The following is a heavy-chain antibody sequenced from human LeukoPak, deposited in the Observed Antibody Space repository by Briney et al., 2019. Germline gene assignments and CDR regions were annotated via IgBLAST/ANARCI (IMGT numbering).Heavy chain of an antibody. CDR1: GGSISSSSYY. V-gene: IGHV4-39*01. D-gene: IGHD1-1*01. CDR2: IYYSGSP. J-gene: IGHJ4*02. CDR3: ASLGNWRRYYFDY. Sequence: SETLSLTCTVSGGSISSSSYYWGWIRQPPGKGLEMIGSIYYSGSPYYNPSLKSRVTISVDTSKNQFSLKLSSVTAADTAVYYCASLGNWRRYYFDYWGQGTLVTVSS.